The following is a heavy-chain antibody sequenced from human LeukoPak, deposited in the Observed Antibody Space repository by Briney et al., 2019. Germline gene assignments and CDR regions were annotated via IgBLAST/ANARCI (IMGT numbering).Heavy chain of an antibody. V-gene: IGHV4-34*01. CDR3: ARLIPTSLSSGYYFSPNYFDY. CDR2: INHSGST. Sequence: PSETLSLTCAVYGGSFSGYYWSWIRQPPGKGLEWIGEINHSGSTNYNPSLKSRVTISVDTSKNQFSLKLSSVTAADTAVYYCARLIPTSLSSGYYFSPNYFDYWGQGTLVTVSS. J-gene: IGHJ4*02. CDR1: GGSFSGYY. D-gene: IGHD3-22*01.